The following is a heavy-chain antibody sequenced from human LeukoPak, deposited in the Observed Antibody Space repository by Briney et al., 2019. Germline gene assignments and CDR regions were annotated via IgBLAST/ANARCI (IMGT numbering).Heavy chain of an antibody. CDR3: ARDPRLDAYCGGDCYSIDY. D-gene: IGHD2-21*02. CDR1: GYTFTSYG. CDR2: ISAYNGNT. Sequence: ASVKVSCKASGYTFTSYGISWVRQAPGQGLEWMGWISAYNGNTNYAQKLQGRVTMTTDTFTSTAYMELRSLRSDDTAVYYCARDPRLDAYCGGDCYSIDYWGQGTLVTVSS. V-gene: IGHV1-18*01. J-gene: IGHJ4*02.